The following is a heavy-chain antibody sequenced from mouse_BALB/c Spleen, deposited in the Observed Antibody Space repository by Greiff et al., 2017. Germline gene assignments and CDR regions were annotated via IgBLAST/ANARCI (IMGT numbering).Heavy chain of an antibody. CDR3: TRSPYDDDGDEYYFDY. Sequence: QVQLQQSGAELVKPGASVKLSCKASGYTFTSYYMYWVKQRPGQGLEWIGEINPSNGGTNFNEKFKSKATLTVDKSSSTAYMQLSSLTSEDSAVYYCTRSPYDDDGDEYYFDYWGQGTTLTVSS. CDR1: GYTFTSYY. D-gene: IGHD2-4*01. J-gene: IGHJ2*01. V-gene: IGHV1S81*02. CDR2: INPSNGGT.